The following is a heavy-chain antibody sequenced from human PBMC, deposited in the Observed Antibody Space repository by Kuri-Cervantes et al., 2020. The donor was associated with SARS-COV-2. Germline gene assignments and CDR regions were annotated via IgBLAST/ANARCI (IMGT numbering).Heavy chain of an antibody. CDR1: GGSFSNFH. J-gene: IGHJ6*03. D-gene: IGHD3-3*01. CDR3: ARGVRFLDPKYYYFYYYMDV. CDR2: INHGGGT. V-gene: IGHV4-34*01. Sequence: GSLRLSCGVYGGSFSNFHWNWVRQPPGKGLEWIGEINHGGGTNYNPSLMSRVTISVDTSKNQFSLKLRSVTAADTAAYYCARGVRFLDPKYYYFYYYMDVWGKGTTVTVSS.